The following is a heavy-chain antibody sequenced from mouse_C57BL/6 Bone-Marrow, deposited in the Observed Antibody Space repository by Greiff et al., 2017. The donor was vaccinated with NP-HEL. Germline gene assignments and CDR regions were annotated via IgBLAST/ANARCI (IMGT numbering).Heavy chain of an antibody. CDR1: GYTFTSYW. CDR2: INPSSGYT. Sequence: VMLVESGAELAKPGASVKLSCKASGYTFTSYWMHWVKQRPGQGLEWIGYINPSSGYTKYNQKFKDKATLTADKSSSTAYMQLSSLTYEDSAVYYCAKSSDGYVWYFDVWGTGTTVTVSS. D-gene: IGHD2-2*01. V-gene: IGHV1-7*01. J-gene: IGHJ1*03. CDR3: AKSSDGYVWYFDV.